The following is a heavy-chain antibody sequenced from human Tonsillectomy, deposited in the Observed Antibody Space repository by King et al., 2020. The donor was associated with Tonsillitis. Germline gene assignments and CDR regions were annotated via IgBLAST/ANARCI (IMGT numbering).Heavy chain of an antibody. CDR3: ARGPLNGHYVGYFDC. V-gene: IGHV3-9*01. J-gene: IGHJ4*02. D-gene: IGHD4-17*01. Sequence: VQLVESGGGLVQPGRSLRLSCAASGFTFDDYSMHWVRQAPGKGLEWVSGISWSSGSISYADSVKGRFTISRDNAKNSLYLQMNSLRFEDTALYFCARGPLNGHYVGYFDCWGQGTLVTVSS. CDR2: ISWSSGSI. CDR1: GFTFDDYS.